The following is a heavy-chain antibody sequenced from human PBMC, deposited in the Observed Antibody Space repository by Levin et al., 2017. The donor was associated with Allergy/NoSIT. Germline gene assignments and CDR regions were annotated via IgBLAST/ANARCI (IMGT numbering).Heavy chain of an antibody. CDR3: ARDIGLSIAAAGSRGSNWFDP. CDR1: GFTFSSYS. D-gene: IGHD6-13*01. Sequence: GGSLRLSCAASGFTFSSYSMNWVRQAPGKGLEWVSYISSSSSTIYYADSVKGRFTISRDNAKNSLYLQMNSLRAEDTAVYYCARDIGLSIAAAGSRGSNWFDPWGQGTLVTVSS. CDR2: ISSSSSTI. V-gene: IGHV3-48*01. J-gene: IGHJ5*02.